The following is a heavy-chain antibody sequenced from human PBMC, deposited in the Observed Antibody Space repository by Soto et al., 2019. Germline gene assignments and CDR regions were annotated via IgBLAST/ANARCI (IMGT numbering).Heavy chain of an antibody. CDR1: GGSVSSGSYY. CDR3: ARDLSGDI. J-gene: IGHJ4*02. V-gene: IGHV4-61*01. D-gene: IGHD7-27*01. Sequence: QVQLQESGPGLVKPSETLSLTCTVSGGSVSSGSYYWSWIRQPPGKGLEWIGYIYYSGSTHYNPSPKSRVTISVDTSKNQFSLKLSSVTAADTAVYYCARDLSGDIWGQGTLVTVSS. CDR2: IYYSGST.